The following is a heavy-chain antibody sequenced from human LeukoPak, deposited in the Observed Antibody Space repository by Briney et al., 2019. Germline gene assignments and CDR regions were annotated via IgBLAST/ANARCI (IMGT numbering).Heavy chain of an antibody. J-gene: IGHJ3*02. CDR2: INAGNGNT. CDR1: GYTFTSYA. Sequence: ASVKVSCKASGYTFTSYAMHWVRQAPGQRLEWMGWINAGNGNTKYSQEFQGRVTITRDTSASTAYMELSSLRSEDTAVYYCARDMETDYDSQGPVAFDIWGQGTMVTVSS. CDR3: ARDMETDYDSQGPVAFDI. D-gene: IGHD3-22*01. V-gene: IGHV1-3*03.